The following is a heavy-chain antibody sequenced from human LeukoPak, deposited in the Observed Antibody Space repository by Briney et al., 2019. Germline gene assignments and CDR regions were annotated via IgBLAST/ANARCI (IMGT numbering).Heavy chain of an antibody. Sequence: GGSLRLSCAASGFTFSSYGMHWVRQAPGKGLEWVAVIWYDGSNKYYADSVKGRFTISRDNSKNTLYLQMNSLRAEDTAVYYCARDLRYCSGGSCYSLYYYYYGMDVWGKGTTVTVSS. CDR3: ARDLRYCSGGSCYSLYYYYYGMDV. CDR2: IWYDGSNK. CDR1: GFTFSSYG. V-gene: IGHV3-33*01. J-gene: IGHJ6*04. D-gene: IGHD2-15*01.